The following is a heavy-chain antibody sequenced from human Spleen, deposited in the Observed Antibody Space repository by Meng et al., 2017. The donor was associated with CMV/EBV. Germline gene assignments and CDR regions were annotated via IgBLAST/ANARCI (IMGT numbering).Heavy chain of an antibody. CDR1: GGSFRGYY. V-gene: IGHV4-34*12. Sequence: GSLRLSCAVYGGSFRGYYWSWIRQPPGKGLEWLGEVIHSGSSNYNPSLKSRVSIAVDTSKNQFSLRLNSVTAADTAVYYCARAGKEQLVRRNWFDRGGQGTRVTVSS. J-gene: IGHJ5*02. CDR2: VIHSGSS. CDR3: ARAGKEQLVRRNWFDR. D-gene: IGHD6-13*01.